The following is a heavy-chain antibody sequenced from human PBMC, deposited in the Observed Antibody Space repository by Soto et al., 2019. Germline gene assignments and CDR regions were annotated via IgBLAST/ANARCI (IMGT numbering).Heavy chain of an antibody. CDR1: GGTFSSYA. CDR2: IIPIFGTA. CDR3: ARTTRLIVGPPRAFDI. V-gene: IGHV1-69*13. Sequence: GASVKVSCKASGGTFSSYAISWVRQAPGQGLEWMGGIIPIFGTANYAQKFQGRVTITADESTSTAYMELSSLRSEDTAVYYCARTTRLIVGPPRAFDIWGQGTMVTV. D-gene: IGHD1-26*01. J-gene: IGHJ3*02.